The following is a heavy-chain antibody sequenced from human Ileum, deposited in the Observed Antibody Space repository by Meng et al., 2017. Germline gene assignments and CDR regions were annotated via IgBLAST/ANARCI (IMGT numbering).Heavy chain of an antibody. CDR3: AREWSGSYRHFDY. J-gene: IGHJ4*02. CDR2: IHHSGST. D-gene: IGHD1-26*01. CDR1: GGSISTRDW. V-gene: IGHV4-4*02. Sequence: GRLPGAGPGLRKPSGTLSLTCAVSGGSISTRDWWSWVRQPPGKGLEWIGEIHHSGSTNYNPSLKSRVTISVDKSKNQFSLKLNSVTAADTAVYYCAREWSGSYRHFDYWGQGTLVTVSS.